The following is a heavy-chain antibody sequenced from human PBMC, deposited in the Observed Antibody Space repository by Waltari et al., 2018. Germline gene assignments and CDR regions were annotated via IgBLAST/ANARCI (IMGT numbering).Heavy chain of an antibody. CDR2: ISWNSGSI. V-gene: IGHV3-9*01. J-gene: IGHJ6*02. Sequence: EVQLVESGGGLVQPGRSLRLSCAASGFTFDDYAMHWVRQAPGKGLEWVSGISWNSGSIGYADSVKGRFTISRDNAKNSLYLQMNSLRAEDTALYYCAKGLYGMDVWGQGTTVTVSS. CDR3: AKGLYGMDV. CDR1: GFTFDDYA.